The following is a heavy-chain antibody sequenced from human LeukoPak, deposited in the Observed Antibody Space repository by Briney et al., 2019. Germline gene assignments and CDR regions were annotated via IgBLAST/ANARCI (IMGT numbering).Heavy chain of an antibody. CDR3: IKVIMFAFDI. CDR2: VSGSGGTT. CDR1: GFTFSSYG. D-gene: IGHD3-10*02. J-gene: IGHJ3*02. Sequence: GGSLRLSCAASGFTFSSYGMGWVRKAPGKGLEWVSAVSGSGGTTHYADSVKGRFTISRDNSKNTMYLQMNSLRAEDTAVYFCIKVIMFAFDIWGQGTMVTVSS. V-gene: IGHV3-23*01.